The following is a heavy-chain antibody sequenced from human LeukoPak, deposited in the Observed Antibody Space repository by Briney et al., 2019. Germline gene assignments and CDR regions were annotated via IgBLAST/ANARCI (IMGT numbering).Heavy chain of an antibody. Sequence: ASVKVSCKASGYTFTGYCMHWVRQAPGQGLEWMGWINPNSGGTNYAQKFQGRVTMTRDTSISTAYMELSRLRSDDTAVYYCARAGETTVTTFRAFDIWGQGTMVTVSS. J-gene: IGHJ3*02. CDR3: ARAGETTVTTFRAFDI. CDR2: INPNSGGT. CDR1: GYTFTGYC. V-gene: IGHV1-2*02. D-gene: IGHD4-17*01.